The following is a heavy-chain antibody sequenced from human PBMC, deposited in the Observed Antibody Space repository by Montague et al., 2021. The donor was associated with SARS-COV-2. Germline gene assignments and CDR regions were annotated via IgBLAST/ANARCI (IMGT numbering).Heavy chain of an antibody. CDR2: ISSSGSTI. J-gene: IGHJ4*02. Sequence: SLRLSCAASGFTFSSYELNWVRQAPGKGLEWVSYISSSGSTIYYADSVKGRFAISRDNAKNSLYLQMNSLRAEDTAVYYCALRAPTRIVLVLYAIGGYFDYWGQGTLVTVSS. CDR1: GFTFSSYE. D-gene: IGHD2-8*01. V-gene: IGHV3-48*03. CDR3: ALRAPTRIVLVLYAIGGYFDY.